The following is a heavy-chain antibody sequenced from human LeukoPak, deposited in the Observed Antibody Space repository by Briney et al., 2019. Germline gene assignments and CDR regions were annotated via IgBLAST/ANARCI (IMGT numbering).Heavy chain of an antibody. CDR2: IWHDGSHK. Sequence: GRSLRLSCAASGFSFDTYAMHWVRQAPGQGLEWVALIWHDGSHKFYSNSVRGQFTISRDNSKNTVYLQMNNLRPDDTAVYYCARGIFGSGSYPDFWGQGTLVTVSS. D-gene: IGHD3-10*01. V-gene: IGHV3-33*01. CDR1: GFSFDTYA. CDR3: ARGIFGSGSYPDF. J-gene: IGHJ4*02.